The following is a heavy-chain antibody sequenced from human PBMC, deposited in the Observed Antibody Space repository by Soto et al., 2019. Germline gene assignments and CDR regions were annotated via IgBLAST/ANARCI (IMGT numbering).Heavy chain of an antibody. V-gene: IGHV1-2*02. CDR1: GYTFTGYY. D-gene: IGHD2-15*01. J-gene: IGHJ5*02. CDR3: ARGRDIVVVVAAPGPLRVESEFDP. Sequence: ASVKVSCKASGYTFTGYYIHWVRQAPGQGLEWMGWINPNSGGTNYAQKYQGRVTMTRDTSISTAYMELSRLRSGDTAIYYCARGRDIVVVVAAPGPLRVESEFDPWGQVTLLT. CDR2: INPNSGGT.